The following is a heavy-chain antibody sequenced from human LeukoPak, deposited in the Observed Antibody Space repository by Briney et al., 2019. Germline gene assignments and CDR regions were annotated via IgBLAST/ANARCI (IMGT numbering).Heavy chain of an antibody. D-gene: IGHD2-2*01. Sequence: GGSLRLSCAASGFTFSSYAMHWVRQAPGKGLEGVAVISYDGSNKYYADSVKGRFTISRDNSKNTLYLQMNSLRAEDTAVYYCARTGRYQLLRGVQIRFDYYYYGMDVWGQGTTVTVSS. CDR3: ARTGRYQLLRGVQIRFDYYYYGMDV. V-gene: IGHV3-30-3*01. CDR2: ISYDGSNK. CDR1: GFTFSSYA. J-gene: IGHJ6*02.